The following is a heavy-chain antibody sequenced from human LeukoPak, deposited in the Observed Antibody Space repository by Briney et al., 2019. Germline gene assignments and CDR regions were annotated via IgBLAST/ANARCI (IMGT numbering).Heavy chain of an antibody. V-gene: IGHV3-30*18. D-gene: IGHD6-19*01. CDR2: ISYDGSNK. Sequence: PGGSLRLSCAASGFTFSSYSMHWVRQAPGKGLEWVAVISYDGSNKYYVDSVKGRFTISRDNSKNTLYLQMNSLRAEDTAVYYCAKDLMGQWPQGYWGQGTLVTVSS. CDR3: AKDLMGQWPQGY. J-gene: IGHJ4*02. CDR1: GFTFSSYS.